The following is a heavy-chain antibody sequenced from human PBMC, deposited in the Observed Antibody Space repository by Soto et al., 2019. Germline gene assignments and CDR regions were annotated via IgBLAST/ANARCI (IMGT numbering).Heavy chain of an antibody. Sequence: QGQLVQHWAEVKKPGASLKVSCKAFGYRFNGYGLHRARQAPGQGPQWMGRIHPKRGATDYAQKFHGRGTMPRDMSTNTAYLELSGLRSDDTADDTAVYYCATSNYGGDDYFQYGLDVWGQGTTVTVSS. V-gene: IGHV1-2*06. CDR3: VYYCATSNYGGDDYFQYGLDV. CDR2: IHPKRGAT. D-gene: IGHD2-21*02. CDR1: GYRFNGYG. J-gene: IGHJ6*02.